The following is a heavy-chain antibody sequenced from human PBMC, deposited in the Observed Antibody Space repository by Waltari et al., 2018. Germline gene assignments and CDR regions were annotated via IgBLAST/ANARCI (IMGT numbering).Heavy chain of an antibody. CDR1: GFTFNSVS. Sequence: EVQLVESGGGLVKPGGSLTLSWEASGFTFNSVSMTGVRQAPGKGLEWLSTIASGSDYIFYAVSVRGRFTISRDNARSTVNLRMNSLRTEDTAVYYCVKGGYIISDYWGQGIQVIVSS. J-gene: IGHJ4*02. CDR3: VKGGYIISDY. CDR2: IASGSDYI. V-gene: IGHV3-21*02. D-gene: IGHD3-22*01.